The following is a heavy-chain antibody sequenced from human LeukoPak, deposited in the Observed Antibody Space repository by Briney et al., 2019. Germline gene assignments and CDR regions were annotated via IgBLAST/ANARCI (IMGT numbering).Heavy chain of an antibody. CDR3: ARELGNTEDAFDI. Sequence: ASVKVSCKASGGTFSSYAISWVRQAPGQGLEWMGGIIPIFGTANYAQKFQGRVTITADESTSTAYMELSSLRSEDTAVYYCARELGNTEDAFDIWGQGTMVTVSS. CDR2: IIPIFGTA. CDR1: GGTFSSYA. D-gene: IGHD4-23*01. J-gene: IGHJ3*02. V-gene: IGHV1-69*01.